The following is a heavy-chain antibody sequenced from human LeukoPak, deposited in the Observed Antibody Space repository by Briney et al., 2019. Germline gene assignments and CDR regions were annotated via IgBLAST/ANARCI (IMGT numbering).Heavy chain of an antibody. CDR3: ARQAYSSNLGWFDP. V-gene: IGHV4-39*01. CDR1: GGSISSSTYY. J-gene: IGHJ5*02. CDR2: IYNSGST. D-gene: IGHD6-13*01. Sequence: KPSETLSLTCSVSGGSISSSTYYWGWIRQPPGKGLEWIGNIYNSGSTYYNPSLKSRVTISVDTSKNQFSPKLSSVTAADTAVYYCARQAYSSNLGWFDPWGQGTLVTVSS.